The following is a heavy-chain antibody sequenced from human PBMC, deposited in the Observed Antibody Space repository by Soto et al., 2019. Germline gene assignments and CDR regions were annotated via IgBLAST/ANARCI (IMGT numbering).Heavy chain of an antibody. Sequence: GVSVKVSCKASGYTFNSYAMHWARQAPGQRLEWMGWINAGNGNTKYSQKFQGRVTITRDTSASTAYMELSSLRSEDTAVYYCARVIDSSSWQDYYYYGMDVWGQGTTVTVSS. CDR2: INAGNGNT. V-gene: IGHV1-3*01. CDR1: GYTFNSYA. J-gene: IGHJ6*02. D-gene: IGHD6-13*01. CDR3: ARVIDSSSWQDYYYYGMDV.